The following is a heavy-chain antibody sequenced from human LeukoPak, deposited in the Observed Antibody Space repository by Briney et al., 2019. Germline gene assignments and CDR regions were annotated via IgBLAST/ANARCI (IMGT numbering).Heavy chain of an antibody. CDR3: ARTRIRGPPSYDFRQVGFDP. CDR1: GGSISSYY. V-gene: IGHV4-59*08. CDR2: IYYSGST. J-gene: IGHJ5*02. D-gene: IGHD3-3*01. Sequence: PSETLSLTCTVSGGSISSYYWSWIRQPPGKGLEWIGYIYYSGSTNYNPSLKSRVTISVDTSKNQFSLKLSSVTAADTAVYYCARTRIRGPPSYDFRQVGFDPWGQGTLVTVSS.